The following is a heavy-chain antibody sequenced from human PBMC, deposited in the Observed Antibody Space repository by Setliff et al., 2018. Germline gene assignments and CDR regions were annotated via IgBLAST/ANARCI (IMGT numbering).Heavy chain of an antibody. CDR1: GYRFTTYW. CDR3: ARRGWGSSSGDCYSPKGCYYYYMDV. V-gene: IGHV5-51*01. J-gene: IGHJ6*03. D-gene: IGHD2-21*02. CDR2: IDPADSDT. Sequence: GESLKISCKGSGYRFTTYWIAWVRQMPGKGLEWRGVIDPADSDTTYSPAFQGQVTIPADKSIGTAYLQCSSLKASDTAIYYCARRGWGSSSGDCYSPKGCYYYYMDVWGKGTTVTVSS.